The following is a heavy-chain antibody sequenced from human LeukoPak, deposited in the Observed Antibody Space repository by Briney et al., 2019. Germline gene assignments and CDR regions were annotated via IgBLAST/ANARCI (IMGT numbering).Heavy chain of an antibody. CDR1: GGSISSYY. J-gene: IGHJ4*02. Sequence: PSETLSLTCTVSGGSISSYYWSWIRQPPGKGLEWIGYIYYSGSTNFNPSLKSRVTISVDTSKKLFSLRLSSVTAADTAVYYCARRAEAGTGFDYWGQGTLVTVSP. CDR3: ARRAEAGTGFDY. D-gene: IGHD6-13*01. CDR2: IYYSGST. V-gene: IGHV4-59*01.